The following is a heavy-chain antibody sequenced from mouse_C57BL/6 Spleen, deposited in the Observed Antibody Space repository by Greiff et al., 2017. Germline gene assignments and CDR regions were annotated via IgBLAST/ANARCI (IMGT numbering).Heavy chain of an antibody. V-gene: IGHV1-55*01. Sequence: QVQLQQPGAELVKPGASVKMSCKASGYTFTSYWITWVKKRPGQGLEWIGDIYPGSGSTNYNAKFKSKATLTVDTSSSTAYMQLSSLTSEDSAVYDCARKDPNLYYAMDYWGQGTSVTVSS. CDR2: IYPGSGST. J-gene: IGHJ4*01. D-gene: IGHD4-1*01. CDR3: ARKDPNLYYAMDY. CDR1: GYTFTSYW.